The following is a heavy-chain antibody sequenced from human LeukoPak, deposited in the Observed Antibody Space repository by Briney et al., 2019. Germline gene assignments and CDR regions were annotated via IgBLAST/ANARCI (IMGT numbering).Heavy chain of an antibody. CDR1: GGSFSSYY. CDR3: ARDRTTIRGNWFDP. D-gene: IGHD1-1*01. V-gene: IGHV4-34*01. J-gene: IGHJ5*02. CDR2: ISQSGST. Sequence: SETLSLTCAVYGGSFSSYYWSWIRQPPGKGLEWIGKISQSGSTNYNPSLKSRVTISVDTSKNQFSLKLTSVTAADTAVYYCARDRTTIRGNWFDPWGQGTLGSVSS.